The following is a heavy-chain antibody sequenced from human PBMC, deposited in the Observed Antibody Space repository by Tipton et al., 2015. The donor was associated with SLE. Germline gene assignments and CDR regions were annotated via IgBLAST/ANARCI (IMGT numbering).Heavy chain of an antibody. D-gene: IGHD6-19*01. Sequence: SLRLSCAASGFTFSSYGMHWVRQAPGKGLEWVAVIWYDGSNKYYADSVKGRFTISRDNSKNTLYLQMNSLRAEDTAVYYCAISLAVAAQGYFQHWGQGTLVTVSS. V-gene: IGHV3-33*01. CDR3: AISLAVAAQGYFQH. CDR2: IWYDGSNK. CDR1: GFTFSSYG. J-gene: IGHJ1*01.